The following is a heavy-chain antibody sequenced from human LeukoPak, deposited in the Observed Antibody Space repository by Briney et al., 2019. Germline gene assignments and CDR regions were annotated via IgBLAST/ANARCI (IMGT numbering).Heavy chain of an antibody. J-gene: IGHJ4*02. CDR2: ISGSGGST. CDR3: AKDEYCSSTSCYLFDY. CDR1: GFTFSSYG. V-gene: IGHV3-23*01. Sequence: GRSLRLSCAASGFTFSSYGMHWVRQAPGKGLEWVSAISGSGGSTYYADSVKGRFTISRDNSKNTLYLQINSLRAEDTAVYYCAKDEYCSSTSCYLFDYWGQGTLVTVSS. D-gene: IGHD2-2*01.